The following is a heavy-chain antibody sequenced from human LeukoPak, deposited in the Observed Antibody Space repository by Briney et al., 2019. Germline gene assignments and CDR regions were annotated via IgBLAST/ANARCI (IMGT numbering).Heavy chain of an antibody. CDR2: MNPNSGNT. CDR3: ARGPFSVRWSGSYRYYYYYVDV. Sequence: ASVKVSCKASGYTFTSYDINWVRQATGQGLEWMGWMNPNSGNTGYAQKFQGRVTMTRNTSIGTAYMELSSLRSEDTAVYYCARGPFSVRWSGSYRYYYYYVDVWGKGTTVTFSS. J-gene: IGHJ6*03. D-gene: IGHD3-10*01. V-gene: IGHV1-8*01. CDR1: GYTFTSYD.